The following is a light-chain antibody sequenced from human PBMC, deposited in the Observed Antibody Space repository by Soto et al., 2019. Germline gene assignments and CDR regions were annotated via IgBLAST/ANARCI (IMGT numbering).Light chain of an antibody. Sequence: QSVLTQSPSASASLGASVKLTCTLSSGHSSYAIAWHQQQPEKGPRYLMKLNSDGRHSKGDGIPDRFSGSSSGAERYLTISSLQSEDEADYYCQTWGTGNWVFGGGTKLTVL. V-gene: IGLV4-69*01. J-gene: IGLJ3*02. CDR2: LNSDGRH. CDR1: SGHSSYA. CDR3: QTWGTGNWV.